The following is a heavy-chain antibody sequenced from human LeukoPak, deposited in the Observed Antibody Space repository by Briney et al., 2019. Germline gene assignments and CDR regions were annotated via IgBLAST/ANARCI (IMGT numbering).Heavy chain of an antibody. D-gene: IGHD3-10*01. CDR2: IYYSGST. CDR1: GGSISSYY. CDR3: ARGEYYYGSGSYFWVWFDP. J-gene: IGHJ5*02. Sequence: SEALSLTCTVSGGSISSYYWSWIRQPPGKGLEWIGYIYYSGSTNYNPSLKSRVTISVDTSKNQFSLKLSSVTAADTAVYYCARGEYYYGSGSYFWVWFDPWGQGTLVTVSS. V-gene: IGHV4-59*01.